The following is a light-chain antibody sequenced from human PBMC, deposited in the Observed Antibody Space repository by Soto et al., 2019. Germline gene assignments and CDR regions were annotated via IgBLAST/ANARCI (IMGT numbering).Light chain of an antibody. CDR1: QYIGGY. CDR3: QQTYRTPLT. J-gene: IGKJ4*01. Sequence: DIQMTQSPSSLSASVGDRVTITCRAGQYIGGYLNWYQQKPGKAPKLLIYAASSLHSGVPSRFSGSGSGTDFTLTISSLQPEDFATYSCQQTYRTPLTFGGGTKVDIK. CDR2: AAS. V-gene: IGKV1-39*01.